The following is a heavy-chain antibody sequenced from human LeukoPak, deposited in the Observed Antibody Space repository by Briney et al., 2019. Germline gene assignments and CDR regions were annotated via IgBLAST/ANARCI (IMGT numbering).Heavy chain of an antibody. CDR3: ARDRDAHYYGSGSDFDY. CDR1: GYTFTSYG. Sequence: ASVKVSCKASGYTFTSYGISWVRQAPGRGLEWMGWISAYNGNTNYAQKLQGRVTMTTDTSTSTAYMELRSLRSDDTAVYYCARDRDAHYYGSGSDFDYWGQGTLVTVSS. D-gene: IGHD3-10*01. CDR2: ISAYNGNT. J-gene: IGHJ4*02. V-gene: IGHV1-18*01.